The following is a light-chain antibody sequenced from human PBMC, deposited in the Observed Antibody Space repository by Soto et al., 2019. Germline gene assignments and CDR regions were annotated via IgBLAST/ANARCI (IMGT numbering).Light chain of an antibody. CDR1: SSDVGGYNY. CDR2: EVS. Sequence: QSALTQPDSVSGSPGQSITISCTGTSSDVGGYNYVSWYQQHPGKAPKLMIYEVSNRPSGVSNRFSGSKSGNTASLTISGLQAEDEADYYCSSYTSSSTQVFGGWTKLTVL. V-gene: IGLV2-14*01. CDR3: SSYTSSSTQV. J-gene: IGLJ3*02.